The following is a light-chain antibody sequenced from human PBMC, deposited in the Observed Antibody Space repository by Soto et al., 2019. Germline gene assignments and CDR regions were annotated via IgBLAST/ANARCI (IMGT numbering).Light chain of an antibody. J-gene: IGLJ2*01. CDR1: SSDVGGYNY. CDR2: EVS. V-gene: IGLV2-14*01. CDR3: SSYTSSSALV. Sequence: QSALTQPASVSGSPGQSITISCTGSSSDVGGYNYVSWYQNHPGTAPKLMIYEVSNRPSGVSNRFSGSKSGNTASLTIYGLQAEDEADYYCSSYTSSSALVFGGGTKLTVL.